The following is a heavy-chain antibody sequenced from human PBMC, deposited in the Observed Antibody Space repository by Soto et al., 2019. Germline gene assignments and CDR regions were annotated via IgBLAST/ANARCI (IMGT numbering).Heavy chain of an antibody. J-gene: IGHJ6*02. Sequence: SETLSLTCTVSGGSVSSGGYYWSWIRQHPGKGLEWIGYTSYSGSTYYNPSLKSRPTISVDTSKNQFSLKLSSVTAADTAVYYCARALPSYYYYGMDVWGQGTTVTVSS. CDR1: GGSVSSGGYY. V-gene: IGHV4-31*03. CDR2: TSYSGST. CDR3: ARALPSYYYYGMDV.